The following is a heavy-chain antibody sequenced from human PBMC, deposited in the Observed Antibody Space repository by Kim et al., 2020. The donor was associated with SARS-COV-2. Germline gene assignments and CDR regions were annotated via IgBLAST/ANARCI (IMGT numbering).Heavy chain of an antibody. CDR3: ARGPQVCSSTSCYGKNWCDP. D-gene: IGHD2-2*01. CDR2: IYYNGNT. Sequence: SETLSLTCTVSDGSISSGTYYWSWIRQPPGKGLEWIGYIYYNGNTNYNPSLKSRVTISVDMSKNQFSLKLSSVTAADTAVYYCARGPQVCSSTSCYGKNWCDPWGRGTLVTVSS. CDR1: DGSISSGTYY. J-gene: IGHJ5*02. V-gene: IGHV4-61*01.